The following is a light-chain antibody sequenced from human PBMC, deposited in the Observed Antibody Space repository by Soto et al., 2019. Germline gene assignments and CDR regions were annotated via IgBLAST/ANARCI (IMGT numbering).Light chain of an antibody. V-gene: IGKV3-11*01. Sequence: EIVLTQSPGTLALSPGERSTLACRASRSVTNFLAWYQQKPGQAPRLLIYGAFNRATGIPARFSGSGSGTDFTLTISSLEPEDSAVYYCQQRNVWPPVTFGQGTRLEIK. CDR1: RSVTNF. J-gene: IGKJ5*01. CDR3: QQRNVWPPVT. CDR2: GAF.